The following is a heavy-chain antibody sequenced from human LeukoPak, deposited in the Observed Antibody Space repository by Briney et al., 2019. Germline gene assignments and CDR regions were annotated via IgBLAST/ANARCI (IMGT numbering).Heavy chain of an antibody. J-gene: IGHJ6*03. D-gene: IGHD3-3*01. Sequence: SETLSLTCTVSGASLSSHYLSWIRQPPGKGLEWIGYTYQSGSTNYNPSLKSRVTMSVDTSKNQFSLQLSSVTAADTAVYYCARDTIFGYYYYMDVWGKGTTVTVSS. CDR2: TYQSGST. CDR3: ARDTIFGYYYYMDV. V-gene: IGHV4-59*11. CDR1: GASLSSHY.